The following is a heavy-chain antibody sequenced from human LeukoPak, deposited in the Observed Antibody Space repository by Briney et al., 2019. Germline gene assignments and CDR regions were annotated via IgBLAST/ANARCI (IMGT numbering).Heavy chain of an antibody. D-gene: IGHD6-13*01. J-gene: IGHJ3*02. CDR1: GYSISSVYY. Sequence: SETLSLTCAVSGYSISSVYYWGWIRPPPGKGLEWIGSIYHSGRTYYNPSLTSRVTISVDTSKNQFSLELSSVTAADTAVYYCAQYSSSWYGAFGIWGQGTMVTVSS. CDR2: IYHSGRT. V-gene: IGHV4-38-2*01. CDR3: AQYSSSWYGAFGI.